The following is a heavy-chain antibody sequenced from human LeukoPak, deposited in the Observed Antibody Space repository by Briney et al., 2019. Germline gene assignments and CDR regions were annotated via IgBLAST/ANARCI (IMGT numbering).Heavy chain of an antibody. J-gene: IGHJ4*02. CDR3: GRDSSIAAAGLPFDY. Sequence: ASVKVSCKASGYTFTSYGISWVRQAPGQGLEWMGWISAYNGNTNYAQKLQGRVTMTTDTSTSTAYTELRSLRSAATAAYYCGRDSSIAAAGLPFDYWGQGTLVTVSS. D-gene: IGHD6-13*01. CDR2: ISAYNGNT. V-gene: IGHV1-18*01. CDR1: GYTFTSYG.